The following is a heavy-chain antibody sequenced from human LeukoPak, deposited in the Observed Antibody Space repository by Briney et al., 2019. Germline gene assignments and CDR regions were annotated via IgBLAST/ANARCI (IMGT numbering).Heavy chain of an antibody. Sequence: SETLSLTCTVSGGSINNYYWTWIRQPAGKGLEWIGRIYSSGKTNYNPSLKSRVTMSVDTSNNQLSLMMTSVTAADTAVFYCARTPQGDNYFDYWGQGHLVTVSS. CDR2: IYSSGKT. J-gene: IGHJ4*02. V-gene: IGHV4-4*07. CDR1: GGSINNYY. D-gene: IGHD3-9*01. CDR3: ARTPQGDNYFDY.